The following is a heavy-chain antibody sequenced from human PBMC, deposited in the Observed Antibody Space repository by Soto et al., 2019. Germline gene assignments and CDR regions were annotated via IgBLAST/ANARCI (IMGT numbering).Heavy chain of an antibody. CDR2: ISYDGSNK. J-gene: IGHJ4*02. CDR3: AKVDPYCSGGTCYPGGPFDY. V-gene: IGHV3-30*18. D-gene: IGHD2-15*01. CDR1: GFTFSSYG. Sequence: GGSLRLSCAASGFTFSSYGMHWVRQAPGKGLEWVAVISYDGSNKYYADSVKGRVTISRDNSKNTLYLQMNSLRAEDTAVYYCAKVDPYCSGGTCYPGGPFDYWGQGTLVTVSS.